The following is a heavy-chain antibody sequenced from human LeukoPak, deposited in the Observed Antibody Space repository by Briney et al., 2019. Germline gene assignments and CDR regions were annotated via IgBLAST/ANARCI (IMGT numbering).Heavy chain of an antibody. CDR3: ARGGYSSSWWGRYYYYYMDV. CDR1: GYTFTSYD. D-gene: IGHD6-13*01. CDR2: MNPNSGNT. Sequence: ASVKVSCKASGYTFTSYDINWVRQATGQGLEWMGWMNPNSGNTGYAQKFQGRVTITRNTSISTAYMELSSLRSEDTAVYYCARGGYSSSWWGRYYYYYMDVWGKGTTVTVSS. V-gene: IGHV1-8*03. J-gene: IGHJ6*03.